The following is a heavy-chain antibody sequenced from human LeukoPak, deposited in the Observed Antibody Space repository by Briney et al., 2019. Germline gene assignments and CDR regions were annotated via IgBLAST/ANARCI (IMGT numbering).Heavy chain of an antibody. CDR1: RGSLSSYY. J-gene: IGHJ1*01. CDR2: IYYSGST. V-gene: IGHV4-59*01. CDR3: ASAGYSSVVAIGAYFQH. Sequence: PETLSLTRTVSRGSLSSYYWSWIRQPPGQGLEWSGYIYYSGSTNYNPSLQSRVTISVDTSKNQFSLKLSSVTAADTAVYYRASAGYSSVVAIGAYFQHWGQGTLVTVSS. D-gene: IGHD6-19*01.